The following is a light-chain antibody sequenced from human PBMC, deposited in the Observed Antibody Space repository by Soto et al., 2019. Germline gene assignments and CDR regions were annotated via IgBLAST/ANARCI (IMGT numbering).Light chain of an antibody. CDR1: QTISGTY. CDR3: QQYGRSPTWT. V-gene: IGKV3-20*01. Sequence: EIVLTQSPDTLSLSPGERATLSCRASQTISGTYLAWYQQKPGQAPRLLIYSSSSRAAGVSDRFSGSGSGTDFSLTISRLEPEDFAMYYCQQYGRSPTWTFGQGTKVEVK. CDR2: SSS. J-gene: IGKJ1*01.